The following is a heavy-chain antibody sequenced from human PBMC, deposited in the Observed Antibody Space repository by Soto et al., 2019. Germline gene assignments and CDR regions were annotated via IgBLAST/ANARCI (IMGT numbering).Heavy chain of an antibody. Sequence: HPGGSLRLSCAASGFTFSSYGMHWVRQAPGKGLEWVAVISYDGSNKYYADSVKGRFTISRDNSKNTLYLQMNSLRAEDTAVYYCAKLMEEGGYDSSGYYYYYGMDVWGQGTTVTVSS. D-gene: IGHD3-22*01. CDR1: GFTFSSYG. V-gene: IGHV3-30*18. CDR2: ISYDGSNK. J-gene: IGHJ6*02. CDR3: AKLMEEGGYDSSGYYYYYGMDV.